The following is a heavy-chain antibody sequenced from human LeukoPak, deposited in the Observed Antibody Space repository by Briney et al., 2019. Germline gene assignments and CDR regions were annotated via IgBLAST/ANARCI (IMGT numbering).Heavy chain of an antibody. D-gene: IGHD3-10*01. V-gene: IGHV3-33*01. CDR1: GFTFGAYG. CDR3: AREQYGSDDALDI. CDR2: IWYDGSNQ. Sequence: GRSLRLSCAASGFTFGAYGMHWVRQAPGKGLEWVAVIWYDGSNQYYVDSVKGRFTISRDTCKNTVHLQMNSLRVEDTAVYYCAREQYGSDDALDIWGQGTMVTVSS. J-gene: IGHJ3*02.